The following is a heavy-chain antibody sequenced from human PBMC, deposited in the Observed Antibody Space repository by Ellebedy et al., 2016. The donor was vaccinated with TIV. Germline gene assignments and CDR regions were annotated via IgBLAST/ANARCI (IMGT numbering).Heavy chain of an antibody. V-gene: IGHV5-10-1*01. Sequence: GGSLKISCKASGYNFTKNWINWVRQMPGKGLEWMGRFDPSDSYTNYSPSFRGHVTISSDKSHNTSHLQWSSLKASDTAIYYCARIYEGTLVNVWGQGTMVTVSS. CDR1: GYNFTKNW. CDR2: FDPSDSYT. J-gene: IGHJ3*01. D-gene: IGHD1-7*01. CDR3: ARIYEGTLVNV.